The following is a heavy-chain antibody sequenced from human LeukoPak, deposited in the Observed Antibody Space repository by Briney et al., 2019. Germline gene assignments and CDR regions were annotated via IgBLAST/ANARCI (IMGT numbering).Heavy chain of an antibody. V-gene: IGHV1-8*02. Sequence: ASVKVSCKASGYTFTSYDIIWLRQATGQGLEWMGWMNPNNGNTGYVQKLQGRLTMTRDTSISTAYMELSSLRSEDTAVYYCARDLVDNACDFWGQGTLVTVSS. CDR2: MNPNNGNT. D-gene: IGHD2-8*01. J-gene: IGHJ4*02. CDR3: ARDLVDNACDF. CDR1: GYTFTSYD.